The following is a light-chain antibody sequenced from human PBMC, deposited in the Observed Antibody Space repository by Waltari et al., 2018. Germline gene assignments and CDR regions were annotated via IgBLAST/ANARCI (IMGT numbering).Light chain of an antibody. J-gene: IGKJ4*01. CDR2: WAS. CDR3: QQYVRTPSLT. Sequence: DIVMTQSPDTLAVSLGERATINCPTSQHVLYRSKNKNYLAWYQQKPGQPPKLLIYWASTRDSGVPDRFIGSGSGTEFTLTIRSLQAEDVAVYYCQQYVRTPSLTFGGGTKVEI. V-gene: IGKV4-1*01. CDR1: QHVLYRSKNKNY.